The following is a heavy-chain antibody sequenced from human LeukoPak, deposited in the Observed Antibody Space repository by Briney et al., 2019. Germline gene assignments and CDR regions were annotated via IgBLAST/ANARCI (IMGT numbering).Heavy chain of an antibody. CDR1: GGSISSYY. D-gene: IGHD1-26*01. CDR2: IYYSGST. V-gene: IGHV4-59*01. Sequence: SETLSLTCTVSGGSISSYYWSWIRQHPGKGLEWIGYIYYSGSTNYNPSLKSRVTISVDTSKNQFSLKLSSVTAADTAVYYCARGGLVGAIDAFDIWGQGTMVTVSS. J-gene: IGHJ3*02. CDR3: ARGGLVGAIDAFDI.